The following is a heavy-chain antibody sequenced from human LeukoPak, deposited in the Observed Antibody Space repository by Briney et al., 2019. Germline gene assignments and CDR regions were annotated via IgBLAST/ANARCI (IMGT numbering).Heavy chain of an antibody. CDR3: ASPDSVAGHNFDY. CDR1: GFTFSDYY. CDR2: ISSSGSTI. D-gene: IGHD6-19*01. V-gene: IGHV3-11*01. J-gene: IGHJ4*02. Sequence: GGSLRLSCAASGFTFSDYYMSWIRQAPGKGLEWVSYISSSGSTIYYADSVKGRFTISRDNAKNSPYLQMNSLRAEDTAVYYCASPDSVAGHNFDYWGQGTLVTVSS.